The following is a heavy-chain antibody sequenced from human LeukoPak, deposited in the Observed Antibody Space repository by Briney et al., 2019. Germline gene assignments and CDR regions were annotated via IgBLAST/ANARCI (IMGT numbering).Heavy chain of an antibody. CDR1: GYTFTNYA. D-gene: IGHD6-19*01. CDR3: ARGGSGWSRDY. CDR2: ISAYNGNT. Sequence: ASVKVSCKAAGYTFTNYAIGWVRQAPGQGLEWMGWISAYNGNTNYAQKLQGRVPLATDASSSTAYMELRSLGSDETAVYYGARGGSGWSRDYGGQGTLVTVSS. V-gene: IGHV1-18*01. J-gene: IGHJ4*02.